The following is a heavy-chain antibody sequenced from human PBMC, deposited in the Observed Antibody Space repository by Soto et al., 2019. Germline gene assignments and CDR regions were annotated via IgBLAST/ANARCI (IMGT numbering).Heavy chain of an antibody. CDR1: GFTFSSYW. Sequence: EVQLVESGGGLVQPGGSLRLSCAASGFTFSSYWMTWVRQAPGKGLEWVANIKEDGSGKYYVDSVKGRLTISRDNTKNSLYLQLNSLRAEDTATYYCVKAWYNDVWGYYFDYWGQGTLVTVSS. D-gene: IGHD3-10*02. CDR3: VKAWYNDVWGYYFDY. V-gene: IGHV3-7*01. J-gene: IGHJ4*02. CDR2: IKEDGSGK.